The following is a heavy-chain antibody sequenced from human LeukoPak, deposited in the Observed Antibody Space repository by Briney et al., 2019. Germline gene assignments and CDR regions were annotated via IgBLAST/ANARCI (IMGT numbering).Heavy chain of an antibody. CDR3: AKRYDSSGYYGPFDY. Sequence: GRSLRLSCAASGFTFSSYAMSWVRQAPGKGLEWVSAISGSGGSTYYADSVKGRFTISRDNSKNTLYLQMNSLRAEDTAVYYCAKRYDSSGYYGPFDYWGQGTLVTVSS. D-gene: IGHD3-22*01. CDR2: ISGSGGST. CDR1: GFTFSSYA. J-gene: IGHJ4*02. V-gene: IGHV3-23*01.